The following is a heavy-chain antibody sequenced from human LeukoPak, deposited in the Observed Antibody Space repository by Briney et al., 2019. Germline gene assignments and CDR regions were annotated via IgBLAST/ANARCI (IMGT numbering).Heavy chain of an antibody. CDR3: AKGLCSSTSCYAEPPDY. Sequence: GGSLRLSCAASGFTVSSNYMSWVRQAPGKGLEWVSAISGSGGSTYYADSVKGRFTISRDNSKNTLYLQMNSLRAEDTAVYYCAKGLCSSTSCYAEPPDYWGQGTLVTVSS. D-gene: IGHD2-2*01. CDR2: ISGSGGST. V-gene: IGHV3-23*01. J-gene: IGHJ4*02. CDR1: GFTVSSNY.